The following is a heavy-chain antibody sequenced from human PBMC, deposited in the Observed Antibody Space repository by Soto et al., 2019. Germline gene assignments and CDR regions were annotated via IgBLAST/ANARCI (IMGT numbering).Heavy chain of an antibody. D-gene: IGHD3-10*01. J-gene: IGHJ4*02. Sequence: GASVKVSCKASGGTFSSYAISWVRQAPGQGLEWMGGIIPIFGTANYAQKFQGRVTITADESTSTAYMELSSLRSEDTAVYYCASSHSGSYYKGNFYYFDYWGQGTLVTVSS. CDR3: ASSHSGSYYKGNFYYFDY. CDR2: IIPIFGTA. V-gene: IGHV1-69*13. CDR1: GGTFSSYA.